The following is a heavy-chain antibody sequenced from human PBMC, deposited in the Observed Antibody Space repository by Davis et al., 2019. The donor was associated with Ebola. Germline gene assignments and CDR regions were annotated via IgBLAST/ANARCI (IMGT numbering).Heavy chain of an antibody. J-gene: IGHJ4*02. CDR2: VSVPGLT. CDR3: AKDIQGGSSYLDY. CDR1: GFTFSSYA. D-gene: IGHD3-16*01. Sequence: GGSLRLSCAASGFTFSSYAMSWVRQAPGKGLEWVSDVSVPGLTHYADPVKGRFTISSDISKNTVYLQMNSLRVEDTAIYYCAKDIQGGSSYLDYWGQGTQVTVSS. V-gene: IGHV3-23*01.